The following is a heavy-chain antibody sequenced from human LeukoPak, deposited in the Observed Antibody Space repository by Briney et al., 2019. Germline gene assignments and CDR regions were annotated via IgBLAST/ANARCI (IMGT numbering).Heavy chain of an antibody. CDR1: GFTFDDYG. J-gene: IGHJ6*03. CDR2: ISSSSSYI. Sequence: PGGSLRLSCAASGFTFDDYGMSWVRQAPGKGLEWVSSISSSSSYIYYADSVKGRFTISRDNAKNSLYLQMNSLRAEDTAVYYCARDIFMDVWGKGTTVTVSS. CDR3: ARDIFMDV. V-gene: IGHV3-21*01.